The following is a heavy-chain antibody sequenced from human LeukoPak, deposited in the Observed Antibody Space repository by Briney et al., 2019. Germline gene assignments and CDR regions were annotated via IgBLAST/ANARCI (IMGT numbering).Heavy chain of an antibody. J-gene: IGHJ4*02. CDR1: GFTFSSYA. CDR3: AKDALDIVVVVAATPGDSFDY. V-gene: IGHV3-23*01. Sequence: GGSLRLSCAASGFTFSSYAMSWVRQAPGKGLEWVSAISGSGGSTYYADSVKGRFTISRDNSKNTLYLQMNSLRAEDTAVYYCAKDALDIVVVVAATPGDSFDYWGQGNLVTVSS. D-gene: IGHD2-15*01. CDR2: ISGSGGST.